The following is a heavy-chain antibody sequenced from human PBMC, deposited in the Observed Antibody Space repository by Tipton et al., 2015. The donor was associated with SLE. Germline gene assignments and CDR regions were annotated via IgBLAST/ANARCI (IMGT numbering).Heavy chain of an antibody. CDR3: ARDVATRGGFYMDV. CDR2: LYSGSST. J-gene: IGHJ6*03. D-gene: IGHD2-15*01. Sequence: QLVQSGGGLVQPGGSLRLSCAAPGLTVSSNYMTWVRQAPGKGLEWVSILYSGSSTYYADSVKGRFTISRDKSKNTLYLQMNSLRPEDTAMYYCARDVATRGGFYMDVWGTGTTVTVSS. V-gene: IGHV3-53*04. CDR1: GLTVSSNY.